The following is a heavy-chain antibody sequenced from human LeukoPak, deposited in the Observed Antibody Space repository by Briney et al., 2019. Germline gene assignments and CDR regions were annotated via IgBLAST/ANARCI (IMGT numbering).Heavy chain of an antibody. Sequence: SVKVSCKASGGTFSSYAISWVRQAPGQGLAWMGRIIPILGIANYAQKFQGRVTITADKSTSTAYMELSSLRSEDTAVYYCARDGGSYYSPSDYWGQGTLVTVSS. CDR2: IIPILGIA. J-gene: IGHJ4*02. CDR3: ARDGGSYYSPSDY. CDR1: GGTFSSYA. V-gene: IGHV1-69*04. D-gene: IGHD1-26*01.